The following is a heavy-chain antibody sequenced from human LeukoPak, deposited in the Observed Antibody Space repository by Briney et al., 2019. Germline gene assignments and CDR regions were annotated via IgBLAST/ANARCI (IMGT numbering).Heavy chain of an antibody. J-gene: IGHJ5*02. CDR3: ARGRERWELVNWFDP. CDR1: GYTFTSYG. D-gene: IGHD1-26*01. Sequence: GASVKVSCKASGYTFTSYGISWVRQAPGQGLEWMGWISAYNGNTNYAQKLQGRVTMTTDTSTSTAYMELRSLRSDDTAVYYCARGRERWELVNWFDPWGQGTLVTVSS. CDR2: ISAYNGNT. V-gene: IGHV1-18*01.